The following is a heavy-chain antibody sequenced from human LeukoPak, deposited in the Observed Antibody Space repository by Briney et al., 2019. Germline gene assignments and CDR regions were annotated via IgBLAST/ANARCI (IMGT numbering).Heavy chain of an antibody. CDR2: IYHSGST. CDR3: ARVIAVAGTWRY. D-gene: IGHD6-19*01. Sequence: PSETLSLTCTVSGYSISSGYYWGWIRQPPGKGLEWIGSIYHSGSTYYNPSLKSRVTISVDTSKNQFSLKLSSVTAADTAVYYCARVIAVAGTWRYWGQGTLVTVSS. J-gene: IGHJ4*02. V-gene: IGHV4-38-2*02. CDR1: GYSISSGYY.